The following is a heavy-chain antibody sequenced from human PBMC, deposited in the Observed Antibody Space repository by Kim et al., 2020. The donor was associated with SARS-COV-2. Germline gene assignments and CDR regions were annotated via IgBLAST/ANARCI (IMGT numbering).Heavy chain of an antibody. Sequence: SETLSLTCAVYGGSFSGYYWSWIRQPPGKGLEWIGEINHSGSTNYNPSLKSRVTISVDTSKNQFSLKLSSVTAADTAVYYCARRPFSGYERSSFDYWGQGTLVTVSS. CDR2: INHSGST. V-gene: IGHV4-34*01. J-gene: IGHJ4*02. D-gene: IGHD5-12*01. CDR3: ARRPFSGYERSSFDY. CDR1: GGSFSGYY.